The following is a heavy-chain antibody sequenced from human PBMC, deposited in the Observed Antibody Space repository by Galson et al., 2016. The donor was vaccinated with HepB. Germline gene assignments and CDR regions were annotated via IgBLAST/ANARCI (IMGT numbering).Heavy chain of an antibody. CDR1: TFMFSSYT. CDR2: ISSDGGST. J-gene: IGHJ4*02. Sequence: SLRLSCAASTFMFSSYTMHWVRQAPGKGLEYVSAISSDGGSTYYIDSVKGRFTISRDNSKNSLYLQMTGLRTEDTAVYYCVSRGAQWLVTADSWGQGTLVVVSS. V-gene: IGHV3-64D*06. CDR3: VSRGAQWLVTADS. D-gene: IGHD5-12*01.